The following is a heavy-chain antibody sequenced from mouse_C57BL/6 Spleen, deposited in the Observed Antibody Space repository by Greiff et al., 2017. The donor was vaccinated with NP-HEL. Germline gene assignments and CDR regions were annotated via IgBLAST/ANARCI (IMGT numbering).Heavy chain of an antibody. D-gene: IGHD1-1*01. J-gene: IGHJ3*01. V-gene: IGHV1-5*01. CDR1: GYTFTSYW. CDR2: IYPGNSDT. Sequence: EVQLQQSGTVLARPGASVKMSCKTSGYTFTSYWMHWVKQRPGQGLEWIGAIYPGNSDTSYNQKFKGKAKLTAVTSASTAYMELSSLTNEDSAVYYCTRGRDDYYGTPWFAYWGQGTLVTVSA. CDR3: TRGRDDYYGTPWFAY.